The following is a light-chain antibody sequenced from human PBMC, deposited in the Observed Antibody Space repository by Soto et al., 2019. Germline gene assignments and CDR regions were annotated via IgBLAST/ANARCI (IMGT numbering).Light chain of an antibody. CDR3: AAWDDSLDGWV. J-gene: IGLJ3*02. Sequence: QSVLTQPPSASGTPGQRVTISCSGSNSNIGGNPVNWFQQLPGTAPKLLIYNNNQRPSGVPDRISGSKSGNSASLAISGLHSEDDADYFCAAWDDSLDGWVFGGGTKLTVL. V-gene: IGLV1-44*01. CDR2: NNN. CDR1: NSNIGGNP.